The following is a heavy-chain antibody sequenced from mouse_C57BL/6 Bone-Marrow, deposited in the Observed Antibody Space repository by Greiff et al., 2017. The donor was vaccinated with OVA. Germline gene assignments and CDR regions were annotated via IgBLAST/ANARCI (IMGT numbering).Heavy chain of an antibody. Sequence: EVQRVESGPGLAKPSQTLSLTCSVTGYSITSDYWNWIRKFPGTKLEYMGYISYSGSTYYNPSLKSRISITRDTSKNQYYLQLNSVTTEDTATYYCARYYGSSFWYFDVWGTGTTVTVSS. CDR3: ARYYGSSFWYFDV. CDR2: ISYSGST. CDR1: GYSITSDY. J-gene: IGHJ1*03. D-gene: IGHD1-1*01. V-gene: IGHV3-8*01.